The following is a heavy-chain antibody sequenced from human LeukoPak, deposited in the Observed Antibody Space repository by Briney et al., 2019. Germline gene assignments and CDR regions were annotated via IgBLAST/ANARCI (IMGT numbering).Heavy chain of an antibody. J-gene: IGHJ5*02. V-gene: IGHV4-61*01. D-gene: IGHD3-10*01. CDR2: INHSGST. CDR3: ARVGRSYYFHLFDP. CDR1: GGSINTSPYY. Sequence: SETLSLTCSVSGGSINTSPYYWGWIRQSPGKGLEWIGEINHSGSTNYNPSLKSRVTISVDTSKNQFSLKLSSVTAADTAVYYCARVGRSYYFHLFDPWGQGTLVTVSS.